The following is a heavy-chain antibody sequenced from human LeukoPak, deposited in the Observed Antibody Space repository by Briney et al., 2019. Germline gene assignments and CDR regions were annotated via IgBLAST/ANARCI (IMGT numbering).Heavy chain of an antibody. D-gene: IGHD3-3*01. J-gene: IGHJ5*02. CDR2: IYSGGST. V-gene: IGHV3-53*01. CDR1: GFTVSSNY. CDR3: ARAYYDFWSGSNWFDP. Sequence: LSGGSLRLSCAASGFTVSSNYMSWVRQAPGKGLEWVSVIYSGGSTYYADSVKGRFTISRNNSKNTLYLQMNSLRAEDTAVYYCARAYYDFWSGSNWFDPWGQGTLVTVSS.